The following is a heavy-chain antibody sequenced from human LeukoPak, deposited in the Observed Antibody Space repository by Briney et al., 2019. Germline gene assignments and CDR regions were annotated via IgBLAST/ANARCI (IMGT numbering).Heavy chain of an antibody. Sequence: SETLSLTCAVYGGSFSGYYWSWIRQPPGKGLEWIGGINHSGSTNYNPSLKSRVAISVDTSKNQFSLKLSSVTAADTAVYYCARGQGWAVVPAANFDYWGQGTLVTVSS. CDR2: INHSGST. V-gene: IGHV4-34*01. J-gene: IGHJ4*02. CDR3: ARGQGWAVVPAANFDY. D-gene: IGHD2-2*01. CDR1: GGSFSGYY.